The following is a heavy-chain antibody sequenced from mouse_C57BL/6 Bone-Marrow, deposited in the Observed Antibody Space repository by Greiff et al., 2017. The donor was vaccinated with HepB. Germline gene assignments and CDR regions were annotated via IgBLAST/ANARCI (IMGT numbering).Heavy chain of an antibody. V-gene: IGHV3-6*01. CDR1: GYSITSGYY. CDR2: ISYDGSN. J-gene: IGHJ2*01. Sequence: VQLQQSGPGLVKPSQSLSLTCSVTGYSITSGYYWNWIRQFPGTKLEWMGYISYDGSNNYNPSLKNRISITRDTSKNQFFLKLNSVTTEDTATYYCARNGDYFDYWGQGTTLTVSS. CDR3: ARNGDYFDY.